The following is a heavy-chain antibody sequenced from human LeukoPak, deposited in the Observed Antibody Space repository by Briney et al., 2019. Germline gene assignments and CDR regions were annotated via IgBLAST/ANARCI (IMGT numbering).Heavy chain of an antibody. CDR3: AKDLRTPSA. CDR2: ISGSAHST. Sequence: GGSPRLSCAASGFTFRTSAMSWVRQAPGKGLEWVSSISGSAHSTFYADSVKGRFTISRDNLKNTLYLHMASLRPDDTALYYCAKDLRTPSAWGQGTLVTVSS. CDR1: GFTFRTSA. V-gene: IGHV3-23*01. D-gene: IGHD1-14*01. J-gene: IGHJ5*02.